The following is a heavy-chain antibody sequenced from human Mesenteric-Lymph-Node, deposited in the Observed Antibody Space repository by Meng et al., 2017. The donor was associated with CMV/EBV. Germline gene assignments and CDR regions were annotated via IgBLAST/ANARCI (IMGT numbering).Heavy chain of an antibody. CDR2: IYCSGST. CDR3: AGGPFSLPDG. Sequence: SETLSLTCTVSGYSISSGYYWGWIRQPPGKGLEWIGYIYCSGSTNYNPSLKSRVTISVDTSKNQFSLKLSSVTAADTAVYYCAGGPFSLPDGWGQGTLGTVSS. CDR1: GYSISSGYY. J-gene: IGHJ4*02. V-gene: IGHV4-61*01. D-gene: IGHD3-16*01.